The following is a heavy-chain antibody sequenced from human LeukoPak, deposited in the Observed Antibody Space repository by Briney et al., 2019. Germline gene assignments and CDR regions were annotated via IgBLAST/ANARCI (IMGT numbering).Heavy chain of an antibody. D-gene: IGHD3-3*01. V-gene: IGHV3-23*01. CDR1: GFTLSNFA. Sequence: PGGSLRLSCAASGFTLSNFAMTWVRQAPGKGLEWVSSISDIGPNTYYAASVKGRFTISRDTSKNTLYLQMNSLRAEDTAVYYCARDEGYDFWSGYDDYWGQGTLVTVSS. CDR2: ISDIGPNT. CDR3: ARDEGYDFWSGYDDY. J-gene: IGHJ4*02.